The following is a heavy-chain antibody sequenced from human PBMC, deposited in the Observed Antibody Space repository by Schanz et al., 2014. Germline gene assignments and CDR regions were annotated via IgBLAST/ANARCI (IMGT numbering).Heavy chain of an antibody. V-gene: IGHV3-21*01. Sequence: EVQLVESGGGLVKPGGSLRLSCAASGFTFSSYSMNWVRQAPGKGLEWVSSISRSSSSIYYADSVKGRFTISRDNAKNSLYLQMHSLRAEDTAVYYCAKGRIRIAAAGIFDYWGQGTLVTVS. D-gene: IGHD6-13*01. J-gene: IGHJ4*02. CDR1: GFTFSSYS. CDR2: ISRSSSSI. CDR3: AKGRIRIAAAGIFDY.